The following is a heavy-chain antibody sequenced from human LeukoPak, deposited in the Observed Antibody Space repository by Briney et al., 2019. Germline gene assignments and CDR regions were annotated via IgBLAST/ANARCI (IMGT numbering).Heavy chain of an antibody. V-gene: IGHV3-48*03. Sequence: PGGSLRLSCEDSGFTFRRYEMNCVRQAPEKGREWIAYLRSSGSAFSYADSVKGRFTISRDNAKNSLYLQMNSLRAEDTAVYYCAELGIAMIGGVWGKGTTVTISS. D-gene: IGHD3-10*02. J-gene: IGHJ6*04. CDR1: GFTFRRYE. CDR3: AELGIAMIGGV. CDR2: LRSSGSAF.